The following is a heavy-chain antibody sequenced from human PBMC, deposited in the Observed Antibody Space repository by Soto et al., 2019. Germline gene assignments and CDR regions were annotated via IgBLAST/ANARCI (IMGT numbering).Heavy chain of an antibody. CDR2: MNPNTGNT. Sequence: ASVKVSCKASGFTFTSYEITWVRQAAGQGVEWMGWMNPNTGNTGYAQKFQGRVTLTRNTSISTAYMELTSLISEDTAVYFCSRGFMNRDTVMVTRDYGGRGTLVPVSS. CDR3: SRGFMNRDTVMVTRDY. V-gene: IGHV1-8*01. J-gene: IGHJ4*02. D-gene: IGHD5-18*01. CDR1: GFTFTSYE.